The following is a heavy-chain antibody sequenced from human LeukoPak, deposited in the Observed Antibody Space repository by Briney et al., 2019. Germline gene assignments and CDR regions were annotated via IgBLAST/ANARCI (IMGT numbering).Heavy chain of an antibody. CDR3: ARDSMVRGVIISNYYYYGMDV. D-gene: IGHD3-10*01. V-gene: IGHV1-69*13. Sequence: GASPKVSCEASGGTFSSYAISWVRQAPGQGLEWMGGIIPIFGTANYAQKFQGRVTITADESTSTAYMELSSLRSEDTAMYYCARDSMVRGVIISNYYYYGMDVWGKGTTVTVSS. CDR1: GGTFSSYA. CDR2: IIPIFGTA. J-gene: IGHJ6*04.